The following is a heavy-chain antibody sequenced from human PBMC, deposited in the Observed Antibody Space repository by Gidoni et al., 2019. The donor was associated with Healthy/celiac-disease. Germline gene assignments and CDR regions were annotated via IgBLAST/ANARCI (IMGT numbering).Heavy chain of an antibody. D-gene: IGHD2-2*01. CDR1: GFLLSTSGVG. J-gene: IGHJ4*02. CDR3: ARSQVVPAAILFFDY. CDR2: IYWYDDK. V-gene: IGHV2-5*01. Sequence: QITLKESGPTLVKPTQTLTLTCTFSGFLLSTSGVGVGWIRPPPGKALKWLALIYWYDDKRYSPSLKSRLTITNDTSNNPVVLTMTNMDPVDTATYYCARSQVVPAAILFFDYWCQGTLVTVSS.